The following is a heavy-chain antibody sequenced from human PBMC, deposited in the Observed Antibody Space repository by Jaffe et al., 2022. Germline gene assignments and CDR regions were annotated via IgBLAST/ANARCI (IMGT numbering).Heavy chain of an antibody. Sequence: EVQLVESGGGLVQPGRSLRLSCTASGFTFGDYAMSWFRQAPGKGLEWVGFIRSKAYGGTTEYAASVKGRFTISRDDSKSIAYLQMNSLKTEDTAVYYCTRDGHSSSWYTAYYYYYMDVWGKGTTVTVSS. CDR2: IRSKAYGGTT. D-gene: IGHD6-13*01. CDR3: TRDGHSSSWYTAYYYYYMDV. CDR1: GFTFGDYA. J-gene: IGHJ6*03. V-gene: IGHV3-49*03.